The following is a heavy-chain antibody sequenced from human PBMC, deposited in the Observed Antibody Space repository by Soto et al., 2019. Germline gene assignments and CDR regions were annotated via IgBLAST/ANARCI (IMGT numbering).Heavy chain of an antibody. D-gene: IGHD5-12*01. CDR3: ARGKMATHYYYYGMDV. J-gene: IGHJ6*02. V-gene: IGHV1-3*01. Sequence: ASVKVSCKASGYTFTSYAMHWVRQAPGQRLEWMGWINAGNGNTKYSQKFQGRVTITRDTSASTAYMELSSLRSEDTAVFYCARGKMATHYYYYGMDVWGQGTTVTVSS. CDR2: INAGNGNT. CDR1: GYTFTSYA.